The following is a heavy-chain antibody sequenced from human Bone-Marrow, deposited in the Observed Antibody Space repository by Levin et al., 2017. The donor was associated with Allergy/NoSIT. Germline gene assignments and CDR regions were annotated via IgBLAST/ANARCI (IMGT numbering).Heavy chain of an antibody. V-gene: IGHV3-21*01. CDR2: ITSSSSSI. CDR3: VGATYGSGSFGY. D-gene: IGHD3-10*01. CDR1: GFKFGIYY. Sequence: KAGGSLRLSCAASGFKFGIYYMHWVRQAPGKGLEWVSSITSSSSSIYYADSVKGRFTISRDNAKNSLFLQMDSLRAEDTAVYYCVGATYGSGSFGYWGQGTLVTVSS. J-gene: IGHJ4*02.